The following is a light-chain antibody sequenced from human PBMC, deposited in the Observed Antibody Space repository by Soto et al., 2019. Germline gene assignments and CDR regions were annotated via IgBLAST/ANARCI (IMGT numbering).Light chain of an antibody. CDR1: QSISTW. CDR2: EAS. CDR3: QQYDSLWKFGTQNDCLWT. V-gene: IGKV1-5*03. Sequence: DIQVTQSPSTLSASVGDRVTITCRASQSISTWLAWYQQKPGKAPNLLISEASTLESGVPSRFSGSGSGTEFTLTISSLQPDDFATYYCQQYDSLWKFGTQNDCLWTFGQGTKLEI. J-gene: IGKJ1*01.